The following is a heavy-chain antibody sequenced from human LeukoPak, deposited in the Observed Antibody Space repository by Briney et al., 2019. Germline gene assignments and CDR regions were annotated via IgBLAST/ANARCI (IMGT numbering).Heavy chain of an antibody. CDR2: IADDGSEK. CDR3: ARHENWFLDY. Sequence: GGSLRLSCAASGFTFSNNWMGWVRQAPGKGLEWVANIADDGSEKYYLDSVKGRFTISRDNAKKSLYLQMNSLRAEDTALYYCARHENWFLDYWGQGALVTVSS. CDR1: GFTFSNNW. V-gene: IGHV3-7*04. J-gene: IGHJ4*02. D-gene: IGHD3-9*01.